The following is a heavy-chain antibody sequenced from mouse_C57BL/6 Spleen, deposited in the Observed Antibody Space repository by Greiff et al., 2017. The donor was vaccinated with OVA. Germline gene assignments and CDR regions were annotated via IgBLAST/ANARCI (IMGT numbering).Heavy chain of an antibody. J-gene: IGHJ3*01. Sequence: QVQLKQSGAELVKPGASVKLSCKASGYTFTSYWMQWVKQRPGQGLEWIGEIDPSDSYTNYNQKFKGKATLTVDTSSSTAYMQLSSLTSEDSAVYYCARGGTGSSFAYWGQGTLVTVSA. CDR2: IDPSDSYT. CDR1: GYTFTSYW. CDR3: ARGGTGSSFAY. V-gene: IGHV1-50*01. D-gene: IGHD4-1*01.